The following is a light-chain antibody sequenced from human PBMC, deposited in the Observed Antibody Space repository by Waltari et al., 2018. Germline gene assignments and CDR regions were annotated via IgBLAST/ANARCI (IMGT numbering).Light chain of an antibody. J-gene: IGLJ3*02. V-gene: IGLV5-45*01. CDR2: FKSDLDK. CDR3: SIGHTSGWV. CDR1: GGINVAGYH. Sequence: PMLTQPASLSASPGASASLTCTFSGGINVAGYHIFWYQQKPGSPPRYLLRFKSDLDKGPGSGVPSLFSGSKDASTNTVIVRISGLQSEDEADYYCSIGHTSGWVFGGGTRLTVL.